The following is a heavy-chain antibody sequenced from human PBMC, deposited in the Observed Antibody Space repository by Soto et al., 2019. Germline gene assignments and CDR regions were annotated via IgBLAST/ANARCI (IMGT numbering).Heavy chain of an antibody. CDR1: GGSISSGGYY. CDR3: ARESVRQQLAYYFEY. Sequence: PSETLSLTCTVSGGSISSGGYYWSWIRQHPGKGLEWIGYIYYSGSTYYNPSLKSRVTISVDTSKNQFSLKLSSVTPEDTAVYYCARESVRQQLAYYFEYWGQGTLVTVSS. D-gene: IGHD6-13*01. V-gene: IGHV4-31*03. CDR2: IYYSGST. J-gene: IGHJ4*02.